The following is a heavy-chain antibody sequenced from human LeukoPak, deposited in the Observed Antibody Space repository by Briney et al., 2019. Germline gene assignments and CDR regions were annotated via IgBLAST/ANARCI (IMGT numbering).Heavy chain of an antibody. CDR3: AKDAYYYDSSGYSPYDAFDI. J-gene: IGHJ3*02. Sequence: WASLRLSCAASGFTFSSYAMSWVRQAPGKGLEWVSAISGSGGSTYYADSVKGRFTISRDNSKNTLYLQMNSLRAEDTAVYYCAKDAYYYDSSGYSPYDAFDIWGQGTMVTVSS. CDR1: GFTFSSYA. D-gene: IGHD3-22*01. CDR2: ISGSGGST. V-gene: IGHV3-23*01.